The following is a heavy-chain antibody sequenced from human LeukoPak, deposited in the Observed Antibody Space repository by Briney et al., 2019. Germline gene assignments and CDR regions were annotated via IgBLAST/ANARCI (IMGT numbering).Heavy chain of an antibody. Sequence: SETLSLTCTVSGGSISSYYWSWIRQPPGKGLEWIGYIYYSGSTNYNPSLKSRVTISVDTSENQFSLKLSSVTAADTAVYYCARDILTGYSYDYWGQGTLVTVSS. CDR1: GGSISSYY. CDR2: IYYSGST. CDR3: ARDILTGYSYDY. V-gene: IGHV4-59*01. J-gene: IGHJ4*02. D-gene: IGHD3-9*01.